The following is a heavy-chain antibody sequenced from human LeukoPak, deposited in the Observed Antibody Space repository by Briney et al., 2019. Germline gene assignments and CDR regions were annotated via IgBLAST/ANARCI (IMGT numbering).Heavy chain of an antibody. CDR3: ARVHYGSGSYPRSAAYYYYYGMDV. CDR2: ISSSSSYI. Sequence: GGSLRLSCAASGFTSSSYSMKWVRHAPGKGLEWVSSISSSSSYIYYADSVKGRFTISRDNAKNSLYLQMNSLRAEDTAVYYCARVHYGSGSYPRSAAYYYYYGMDVWGKGTTVTVSS. D-gene: IGHD3-10*01. V-gene: IGHV3-21*01. J-gene: IGHJ6*04. CDR1: GFTSSSYS.